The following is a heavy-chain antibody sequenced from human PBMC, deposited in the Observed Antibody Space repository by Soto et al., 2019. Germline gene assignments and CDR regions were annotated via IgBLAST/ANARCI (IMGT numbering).Heavy chain of an antibody. CDR1: GFTFSNYG. J-gene: IGHJ4*02. Sequence: QVQLVESGGGVVQPGRSLRLSCVASGFTFSNYGMHWVRQAPGKGPEWVAVIWYDGSNKDYADSVKGRFTISRGNSRNTLYLPLNRLRAEDTAVYYCASGLETGDYWGQGTLFTVSS. CDR3: ASGLETGDY. CDR2: IWYDGSNK. V-gene: IGHV3-33*01. D-gene: IGHD3-10*01.